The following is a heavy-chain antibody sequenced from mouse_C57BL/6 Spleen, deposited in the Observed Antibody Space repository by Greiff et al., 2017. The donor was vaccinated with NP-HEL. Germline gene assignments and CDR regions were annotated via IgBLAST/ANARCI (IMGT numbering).Heavy chain of an antibody. Sequence: QVQLQQPGAELVKPGASVKLSCKASGYTFTSYWMQWVKQRPGQGLEWIGEIDPSDSYTNYNQKFKGKATLTVDTSSSTAYMQLSSLTSEDSAVYYCARSREYDRDYYAMDCWGQGTSVTVSS. CDR2: IDPSDSYT. V-gene: IGHV1-50*01. CDR3: ARSREYDRDYYAMDC. CDR1: GYTFTSYW. D-gene: IGHD2-14*01. J-gene: IGHJ4*01.